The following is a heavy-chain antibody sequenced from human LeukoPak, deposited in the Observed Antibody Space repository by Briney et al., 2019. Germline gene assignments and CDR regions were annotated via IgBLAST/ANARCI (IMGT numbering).Heavy chain of an antibody. CDR1: GFTFSTYV. D-gene: IGHD3-22*01. Sequence: PGGSLRLSCAASGFTFSTYVMHWVRQAPGKGLEWVALISYDGSDKLYTDSVRGRFTISRDNSKNTLYLQINTLRIEDTAVYYCAKSEKYYYDPPGDFDYWGQGTLVTVSS. CDR3: AKSEKYYYDPPGDFDY. V-gene: IGHV3-30-3*02. CDR2: ISYDGSDK. J-gene: IGHJ4*02.